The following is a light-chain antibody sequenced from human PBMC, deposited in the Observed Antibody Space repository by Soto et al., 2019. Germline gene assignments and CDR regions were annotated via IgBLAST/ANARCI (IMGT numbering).Light chain of an antibody. J-gene: IGKJ1*01. CDR3: QQSSNWPPTWT. CDR2: DAS. CDR1: QSVGSN. Sequence: EIVLTTSHATLSLSPGASSPLSGRGRQSVGSNLAWYQQKPGQAPRLLIYDASNRATGIPARFSGSGSGTDFTLTIRRLEPEDFAVYYCQQSSNWPPTWTFGHGNKVDIK. V-gene: IGKV3-11*01.